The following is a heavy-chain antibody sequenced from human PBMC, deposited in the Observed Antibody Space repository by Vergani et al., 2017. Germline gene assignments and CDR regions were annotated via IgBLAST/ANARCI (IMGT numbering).Heavy chain of an antibody. D-gene: IGHD2-2*01. CDR1: GFTFSSYA. V-gene: IGHV3-30-3*01. J-gene: IGHJ6*03. Sequence: QVQLVESGGGVVQPGRSLRLSCAASGFTFSSYAMHWVRQAPGKGLEWVAVISYDGSNKYYADSVKGRFTISRDNSKNTLYLQMNSLRAEDTAVYYCARPGGVVVPAATVYYMDVWGKXP. CDR3: ARPGGVVVPAATVYYMDV. CDR2: ISYDGSNK.